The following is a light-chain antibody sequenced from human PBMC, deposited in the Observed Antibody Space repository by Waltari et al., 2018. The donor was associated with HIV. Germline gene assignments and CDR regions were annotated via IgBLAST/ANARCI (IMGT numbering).Light chain of an antibody. V-gene: IGLV1-51*01. Sequence: QPVLTHPPSMSAAPGQNITIACAVTTPNIGRVFLSWYQQLPGTAPKLLIYDDDKRPSGIPDRFSGSKSGTSATLGITGLQPGDEGDYHCGTWDRFLRVGVFGGGTKLTVL. CDR1: TPNIGRVF. CDR2: DDD. J-gene: IGLJ2*01. CDR3: GTWDRFLRVGV.